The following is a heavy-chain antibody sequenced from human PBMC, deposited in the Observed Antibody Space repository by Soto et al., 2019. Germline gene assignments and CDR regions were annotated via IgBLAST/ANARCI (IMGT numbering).Heavy chain of an antibody. Sequence: ASVKVSCKASGGTFSSYTISWVRQAPGQGLEWMGWVSAYNGHTDYAQKFQGRVTITRDTSASTAYMELSSLRSEDTAVYYCARGVGSGLSDYWGQGTLVPVSS. CDR3: ARGVGSGLSDY. D-gene: IGHD1-26*01. V-gene: IGHV1-18*01. CDR2: VSAYNGHT. CDR1: GGTFSSYT. J-gene: IGHJ4*02.